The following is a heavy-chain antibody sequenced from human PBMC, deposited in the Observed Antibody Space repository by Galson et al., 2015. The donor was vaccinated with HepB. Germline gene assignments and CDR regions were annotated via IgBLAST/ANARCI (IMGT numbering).Heavy chain of an antibody. Sequence: LRLSCAASGFPFSSYGMHWVRQAPGKGLEWVAVISYDGSNKYYADSVKGRFTISRDNSKNTLYLQMNSLRAEDTAVYYCARERGGYCSGGSCYSNHYYYYGMDVWGQGTTVTVSS. J-gene: IGHJ6*02. V-gene: IGHV3-30*03. CDR2: ISYDGSNK. D-gene: IGHD2-15*01. CDR1: GFPFSSYG. CDR3: ARERGGYCSGGSCYSNHYYYYGMDV.